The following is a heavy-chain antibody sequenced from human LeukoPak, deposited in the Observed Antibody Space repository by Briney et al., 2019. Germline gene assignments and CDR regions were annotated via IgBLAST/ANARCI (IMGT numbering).Heavy chain of an antibody. V-gene: IGHV1-18*01. D-gene: IGHD5-12*01. CDR3: ARWAAGGVVPTLDY. CDR2: ITYYNGYT. J-gene: IGHJ4*02. Sequence: GASVKVSCRASGYTFTSYGISWVRQAPGQGLEWMGWITYYNGYTNYSQMLQGRVTMTTDTSTSTAYMELRSLRSDDTAVYYCARWAAGGVVPTLDYWGQGTLVTVSS. CDR1: GYTFTSYG.